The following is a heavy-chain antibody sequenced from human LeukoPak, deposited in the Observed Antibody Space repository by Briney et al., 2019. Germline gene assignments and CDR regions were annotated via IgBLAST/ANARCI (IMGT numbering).Heavy chain of an antibody. D-gene: IGHD6-19*01. Sequence: AASVKVSCKASGYTFTSYGISWVRQAPGQGLEWMGWINPNSGGTNYAQNFQGRVTMTWDTSISTAYMELSRLRYDDTAVYYCARGDLAVAGTFPNDYWGQGTLVTVSS. V-gene: IGHV1-2*02. CDR2: INPNSGGT. J-gene: IGHJ4*02. CDR1: GYTFTSYG. CDR3: ARGDLAVAGTFPNDY.